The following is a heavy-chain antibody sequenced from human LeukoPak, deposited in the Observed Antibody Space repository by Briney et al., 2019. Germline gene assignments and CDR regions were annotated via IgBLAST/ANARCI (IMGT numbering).Heavy chain of an antibody. CDR3: ARDPVRMASAGDFDY. J-gene: IGHJ4*02. Sequence: KPSETLSLTCTVSGGSISSYYWSWIRQPAGKGLEWIGRIYTSGSTNYNPSLKSRVAISADTSKNQFSLKLNSVTAADTAVYFCARDPVRMASAGDFDYWGQGTLVTVSS. V-gene: IGHV4-4*07. CDR1: GGSISSYY. CDR2: IYTSGST. D-gene: IGHD6-13*01.